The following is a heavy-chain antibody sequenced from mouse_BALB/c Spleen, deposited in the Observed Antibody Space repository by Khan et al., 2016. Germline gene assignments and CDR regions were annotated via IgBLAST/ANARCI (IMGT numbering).Heavy chain of an antibody. Sequence: VELVESGPGLVAPSQSLSITCTVSGFSLIAYGVNWVRQPPGKSLEWLGMIWGDGTTDYNSALKSRLNTTKDNSKSQVFLKMNSLQTDDTARYYCARDGWGYYAMDYWGQGTSVTVSS. D-gene: IGHD2-2*01. CDR1: GFSLIAYG. CDR2: IWGDGTT. V-gene: IGHV2-6-7*01. CDR3: ARDGWGYYAMDY. J-gene: IGHJ4*01.